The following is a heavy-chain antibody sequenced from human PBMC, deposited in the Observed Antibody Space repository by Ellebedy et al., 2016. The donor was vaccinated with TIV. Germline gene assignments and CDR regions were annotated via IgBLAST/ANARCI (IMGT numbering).Heavy chain of an antibody. CDR2: MNPSSGIT. Sequence: AASVKVSCKASGYTLTNYDINWVRQATGQGLEWVGWMNPSSGITGYAQKFQGRVTMTRNTSISTAYMELRSLRSEDTAVYYCARGSKPFDPWGQGTLVTVSS. CDR1: GYTLTNYD. V-gene: IGHV1-8*01. J-gene: IGHJ5*02. CDR3: ARGSKPFDP.